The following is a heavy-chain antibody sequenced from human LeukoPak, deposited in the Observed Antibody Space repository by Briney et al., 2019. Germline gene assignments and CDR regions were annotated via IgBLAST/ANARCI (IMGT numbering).Heavy chain of an antibody. CDR1: GFTFSSYS. Sequence: PGVSLRLSCAASGFTFSSYSMNWVRQAPGKGLEWVSYISSSSSTIYYADSVKGRFTISRDNAKNSLYLQMNSLRAEDTAVYYCARVPSPYQLLNRLNWFDPWGQGTLVTVSS. J-gene: IGHJ5*02. CDR2: ISSSSSTI. V-gene: IGHV3-48*01. D-gene: IGHD2-2*01. CDR3: ARVPSPYQLLNRLNWFDP.